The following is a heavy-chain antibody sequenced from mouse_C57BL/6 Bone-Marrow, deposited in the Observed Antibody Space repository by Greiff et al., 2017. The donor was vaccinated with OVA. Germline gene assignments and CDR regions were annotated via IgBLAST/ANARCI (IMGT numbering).Heavy chain of an antibody. Sequence: EVKLQESGGGLVKPGGSLKLSCAASGFTFSDYGMHWVRQAPEKGLEWVAYISSGSSTIYYADTVKGRFTISRDNAKNTLFLQMTSLRSEDTAMYYCARPSPYGSFLFDYWGQGTTLTVSS. J-gene: IGHJ2*01. CDR2: ISSGSSTI. CDR1: GFTFSDYG. V-gene: IGHV5-17*01. CDR3: ARPSPYGSFLFDY. D-gene: IGHD1-1*01.